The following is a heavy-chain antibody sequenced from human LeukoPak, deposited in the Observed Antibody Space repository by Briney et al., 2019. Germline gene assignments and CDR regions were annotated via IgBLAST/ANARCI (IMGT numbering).Heavy chain of an antibody. CDR2: ISGSGGNT. CDR3: AKDPDVRMTTVTTDDY. J-gene: IGHJ4*02. Sequence: GGSLRLSCAASGFTFSSYAMSWVRQAPGKGLEWVSAISGSGGNTYYADSVKGRFAISRDNSKKTLYLQMNSLRAEDTAVYYCAKDPDVRMTTVTTDDYWGQGTLVTVSS. CDR1: GFTFSSYA. V-gene: IGHV3-23*01. D-gene: IGHD4-17*01.